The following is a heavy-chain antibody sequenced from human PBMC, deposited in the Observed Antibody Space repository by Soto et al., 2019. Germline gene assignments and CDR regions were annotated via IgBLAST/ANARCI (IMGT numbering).Heavy chain of an antibody. CDR2: INPEETTT. D-gene: IGHD2-2*01. J-gene: IGHJ4*02. V-gene: IGHV3-74*01. CDR1: GFSFSTFW. Sequence: EVQLVESGGDLVQPGGSLRLSCAASGFSFSTFWMHWVRQAPGKGLVWVSRINPEETTTTYADSVRGRFTISRDNAKNTLYLQMNSLRADDTAGYYCARGGLEPVDYWGQGTVVTVFS. CDR3: ARGGLEPVDY.